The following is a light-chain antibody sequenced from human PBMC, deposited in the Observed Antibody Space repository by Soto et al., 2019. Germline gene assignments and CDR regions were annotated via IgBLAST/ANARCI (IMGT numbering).Light chain of an antibody. Sequence: VLTQPPSASGTPGQRVTITCSGSSSNIGSNYVYWYQQLPGTAPKLLIYSNNQRPSGVPDRFSGSKSGTSASLAISGLRSEDEADYYCAAWDDNLSAVVFGGGTKVTVL. CDR1: SSNIGSNY. J-gene: IGLJ2*01. CDR2: SNN. CDR3: AAWDDNLSAVV. V-gene: IGLV1-47*02.